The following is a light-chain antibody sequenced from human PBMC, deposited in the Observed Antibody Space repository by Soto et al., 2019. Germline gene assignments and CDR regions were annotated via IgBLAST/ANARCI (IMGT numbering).Light chain of an antibody. J-gene: IGKJ1*01. CDR1: QSISNW. CDR2: RAS. V-gene: IGKV1-5*03. Sequence: DIQMTQSPSTLSASVGDRVTITCRASQSISNWLAWYQQKAGKAPKLLIYRASSLQSGVPSRFTGSGSGTEFTLTISSLQPDDFATYYCQQYDTYWTLGQGTKVVIK. CDR3: QQYDTYWT.